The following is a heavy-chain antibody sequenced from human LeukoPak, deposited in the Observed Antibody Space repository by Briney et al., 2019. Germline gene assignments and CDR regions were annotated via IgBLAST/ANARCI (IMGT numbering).Heavy chain of an antibody. V-gene: IGHV3-23*01. J-gene: IGHJ5*02. CDR3: AQESELLRGGWFDP. Sequence: PGGSLRLSCAASEFPFSTYAMSWVRQAPGKGLEWVSSISGSGDSTYYADSVQGRFTISRDNSKNTLYLQINSLRAEDTAVYYCAQESELLRGGWFDPWGQGTLVTVSS. D-gene: IGHD2-15*01. CDR2: ISGSGDST. CDR1: EFPFSTYA.